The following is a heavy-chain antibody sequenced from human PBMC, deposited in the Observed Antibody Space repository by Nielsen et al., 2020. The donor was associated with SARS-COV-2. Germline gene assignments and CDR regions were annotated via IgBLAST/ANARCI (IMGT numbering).Heavy chain of an antibody. J-gene: IGHJ4*02. Sequence: SETLSLTCTVSGGSISSYSWRWIRQPPGKGLEWIGYIYYSGSTNYSPSLKSRVTMSVDTSKNQFSLKLSSVTAADTAVYYCARGYYTVDFWGRGTLVTVSS. CDR1: GGSISSYS. V-gene: IGHV4-59*01. CDR2: IYYSGST. D-gene: IGHD3-3*01. CDR3: ARGYYTVDF.